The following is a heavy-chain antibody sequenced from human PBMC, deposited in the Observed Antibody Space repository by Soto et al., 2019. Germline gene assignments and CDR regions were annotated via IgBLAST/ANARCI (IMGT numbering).Heavy chain of an antibody. CDR2: LYDVDGS. CDR3: ATWHEREHAFDV. J-gene: IGHJ3*01. Sequence: DVQLVESGGGLIQPGESLRLSCAAFGLTISGKKYVAWVRQAPGKGLEWVSALYDVDGSFYADSVTGRFTTSSDSSKTTVYLQMNELRPDDTAVYYCATWHEREHAFDVWGQGTTVTISP. CDR1: GLTISGKKY. D-gene: IGHD1-1*01. V-gene: IGHV3-53*01.